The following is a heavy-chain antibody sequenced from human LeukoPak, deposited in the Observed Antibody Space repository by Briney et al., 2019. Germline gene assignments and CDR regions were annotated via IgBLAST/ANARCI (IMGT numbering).Heavy chain of an antibody. CDR2: IYTSGST. Sequence: PSETLSLTCTVSGGSISSGSYYWSWIRQPAGKGLEWIGRIYTSGSTNYNPSLKSRVTISVDTSKNQFSLKLSSVTAADTAVYYCARAEVGSSGSYYELFYWGQGTLVTVSS. CDR3: ARAEVGSSGSYYELFY. J-gene: IGHJ4*02. D-gene: IGHD3-10*01. V-gene: IGHV4-61*02. CDR1: GGSISSGSYY.